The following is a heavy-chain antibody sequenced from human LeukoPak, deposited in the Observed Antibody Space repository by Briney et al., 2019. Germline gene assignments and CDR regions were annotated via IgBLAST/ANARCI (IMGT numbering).Heavy chain of an antibody. Sequence: SETLSLTCTVSGGFISSYYWSWIRQPPGKGLEWIRYIYYSGSTNYNPSLKSRVTISVDTSKNQFSLKLSSVTAADTAVYYCAREYYYGSGSYGFDPWGQGTLVTVSS. D-gene: IGHD3-10*01. J-gene: IGHJ5*02. CDR1: GGFISSYY. V-gene: IGHV4-59*01. CDR3: AREYYYGSGSYGFDP. CDR2: IYYSGST.